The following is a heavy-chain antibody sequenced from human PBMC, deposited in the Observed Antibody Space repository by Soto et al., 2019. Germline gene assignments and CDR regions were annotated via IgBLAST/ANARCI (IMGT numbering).Heavy chain of an antibody. CDR3: ERSGNSGYVC. CDR2: INHSGST. V-gene: IGHV4-34*01. J-gene: IGHJ1*01. Sequence: QVQLQQWGAGLLKPSETLSLTCAVYGGSFSGYYWSWIRQPPGKGLEWIGEINHSGSTNYNPSLKCRVTMSADPSKDQASLKLGSVTAADTAVYFCERSGNSGYVCWGQGTLDTVAS. D-gene: IGHD5-12*01. CDR1: GGSFSGYY.